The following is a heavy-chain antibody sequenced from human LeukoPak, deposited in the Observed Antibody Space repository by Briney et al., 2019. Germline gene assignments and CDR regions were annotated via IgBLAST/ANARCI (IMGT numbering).Heavy chain of an antibody. J-gene: IGHJ4*02. CDR1: GFSLRSCA. CDR2: INSGDTT. Sequence: PGGSLRLSCSASGFSLRSCAMHWVRQAPGKGLEYVSCINSGDTTYYADSVKGRFTISRDNSKNTLYLQMSSLRDEDTAVYYCVPPPMTMVRGFSYWGQGTLVTVPS. D-gene: IGHD3-10*01. CDR3: VPPPMTMVRGFSY. V-gene: IGHV3-64D*06.